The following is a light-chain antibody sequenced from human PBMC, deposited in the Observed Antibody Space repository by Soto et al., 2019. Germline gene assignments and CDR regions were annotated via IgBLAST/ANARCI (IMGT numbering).Light chain of an antibody. CDR2: GAS. V-gene: IGKV3-20*01. Sequence: IGLTQSPGTLSLSPGDRATLSCGASQTVSGNYLAWYQQKPGQVPRLLIYGASSRAIGIPDRFSGSGSGTDFALTISRLEPEDFAVYYCQQYFKSPWTFGQGTKVAIK. CDR1: QTVSGNY. CDR3: QQYFKSPWT. J-gene: IGKJ1*01.